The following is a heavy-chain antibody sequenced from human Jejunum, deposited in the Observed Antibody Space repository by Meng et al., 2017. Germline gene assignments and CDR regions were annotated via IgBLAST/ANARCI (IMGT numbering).Heavy chain of an antibody. V-gene: IGHV3-23*01. J-gene: IGHJ4*02. CDR1: GFTFTSYA. CDR3: ARAPDFVYLDF. Sequence: GGPLRPPCAASGFTFTSYAMSWVRQAPGKGLEWVSGIGGSGDSTYYADPAKGRFTISRDNPKNTLYLQMNSLRVEDTAVYYCARAPDFVYLDFWGQGTLVTVSS. CDR2: IGGSGDST. D-gene: IGHD2-21*02.